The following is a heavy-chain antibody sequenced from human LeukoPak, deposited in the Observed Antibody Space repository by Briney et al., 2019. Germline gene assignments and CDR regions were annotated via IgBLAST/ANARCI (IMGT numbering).Heavy chain of an antibody. CDR2: ISANDGNT. Sequence: ASVKVSCKASGYTFTSYGISWVRLAPGQGLEWMGWISANDGNTDYPQKLQGRVTMTTDTSTSTAYMGLRSLRSDDTAVYYCARESHVTREDYWGQGTLVTVSS. V-gene: IGHV1-18*01. D-gene: IGHD3-10*01. J-gene: IGHJ4*02. CDR1: GYTFTSYG. CDR3: ARESHVTREDY.